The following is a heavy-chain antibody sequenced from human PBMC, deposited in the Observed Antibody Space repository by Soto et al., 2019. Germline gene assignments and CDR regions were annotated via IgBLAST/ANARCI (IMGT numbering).Heavy chain of an antibody. CDR1: GYSISSGSY. CDR3: AKAYVMVVAGSTFDY. D-gene: IGHD6-19*01. CDR2: IYHGGTT. V-gene: IGHV4-38-2*02. Sequence: SETLSLTCTVSGYSISSGSYWGWIRQPPGKGPEWIASIYHGGTTFYNPSLKSRVTVSVDKSNNQFSLKLRSVTAADTAVYYCAKAYVMVVAGSTFDYWGHGTLVTVSS. J-gene: IGHJ4*01.